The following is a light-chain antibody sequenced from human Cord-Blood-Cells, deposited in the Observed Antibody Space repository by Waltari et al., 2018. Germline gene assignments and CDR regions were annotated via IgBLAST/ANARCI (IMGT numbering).Light chain of an antibody. Sequence: SSELTQDPAVSVALGQTVRLTCQGDSLRSNYASWSQHKPGQAPVLVIYGKNTRPSGNPNRFSGSSSGNTASLTITGAQAEDESDYYCNSRDSSGNHLVFGGGTKLTVL. CDR1: SLRSNY. V-gene: IGLV3-19*01. CDR3: NSRDSSGNHLV. CDR2: GKN. J-gene: IGLJ3*02.